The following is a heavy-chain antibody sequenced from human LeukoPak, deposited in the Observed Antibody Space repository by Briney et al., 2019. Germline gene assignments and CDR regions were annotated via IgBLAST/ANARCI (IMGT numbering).Heavy chain of an antibody. CDR2: IYYTGST. CDR3: ARGGAVVAETRFDY. V-gene: IGHV4-59*01. CDR1: GGSISSLY. Sequence: SETLSLTCSVSGGSISSLYWSWIRQPPGKGLEWIGYIYYTGSTNYNPSLKSRVTMFVDMSKNQFSLKLSSVTAADTAVYYCARGGAVVAETRFDYWGQGTLVTVSS. J-gene: IGHJ4*02. D-gene: IGHD2-15*01.